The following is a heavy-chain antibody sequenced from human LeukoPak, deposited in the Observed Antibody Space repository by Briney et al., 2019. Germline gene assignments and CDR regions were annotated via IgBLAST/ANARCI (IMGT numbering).Heavy chain of an antibody. CDR3: ARALGKYGSGSYPDY. Sequence: ASVKVSCKASGYTFTGYYIHWVRQAPGQGLEWMGWINPNSGGTNYAQKFQGRVTMTRDTSISTAYMELSRLRSDDTAVYYCARALGKYGSGSYPDYWGQGTLVTVSS. V-gene: IGHV1-2*02. CDR2: INPNSGGT. CDR1: GYTFTGYY. D-gene: IGHD3-10*01. J-gene: IGHJ4*02.